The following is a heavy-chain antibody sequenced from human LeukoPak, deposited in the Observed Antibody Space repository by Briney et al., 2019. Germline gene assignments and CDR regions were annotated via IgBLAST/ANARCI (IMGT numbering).Heavy chain of an antibody. CDR3: ARDWGDSSSLLSHYYYMDV. CDR1: GGTFSSYA. V-gene: IGHV1-69*13. CDR2: IIPIFGKA. Sequence: ASVKVSCKASGGTFSSYAISWVRQAPGQGLEWMGGIIPIFGKANYAQKFQGRVTITADEFTSTAYMELSSLRSEDTAVYYCARDWGDSSSLLSHYYYMDVWGKGTTVTVSS. J-gene: IGHJ6*03. D-gene: IGHD6-6*01.